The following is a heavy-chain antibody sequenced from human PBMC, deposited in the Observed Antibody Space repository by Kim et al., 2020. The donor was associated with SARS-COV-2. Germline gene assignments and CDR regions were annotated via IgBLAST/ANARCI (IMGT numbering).Heavy chain of an antibody. CDR3: ARLNDYGGNSETFDY. V-gene: IGHV5-51*01. D-gene: IGHD4-17*01. Sequence: PPFQGQVTISADKSISTAYLQWSSLKASDTAMYYCARLNDYGGNSETFDYWGQGTLVTVSS. J-gene: IGHJ4*02.